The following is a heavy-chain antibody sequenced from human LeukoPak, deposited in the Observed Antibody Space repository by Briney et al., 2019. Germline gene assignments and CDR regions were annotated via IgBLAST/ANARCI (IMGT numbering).Heavy chain of an antibody. CDR3: ARDRARDMVRGVINSYYYYGMDV. Sequence: TGGSLRLSCAASGFTFDDYGMSWVRQAPGKGLEWISGVNWNGGSTGYADSVKGRFTISRDNAKNSLYLQMNSLRAEDTAVYYCARDRARDMVRGVINSYYYYGMDVWGQGTTVTVSS. V-gene: IGHV3-20*04. J-gene: IGHJ6*02. CDR2: VNWNGGST. CDR1: GFTFDDYG. D-gene: IGHD3-10*01.